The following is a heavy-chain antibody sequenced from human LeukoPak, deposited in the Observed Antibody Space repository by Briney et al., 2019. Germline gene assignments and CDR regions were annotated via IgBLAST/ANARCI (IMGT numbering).Heavy chain of an antibody. CDR2: ISPSGAST. Sequence: ASVKVSCKASGYTFTDYYMHWVRQAPGQGPEWMGVISPSGASTTYAQKFQGRVTMTRDTSISTAYMELSRLRSDDTAVYYCAREQSGYSSGWRAEYFQHWGQGTLVTVSS. J-gene: IGHJ1*01. V-gene: IGHV1-2*02. D-gene: IGHD6-19*01. CDR3: AREQSGYSSGWRAEYFQH. CDR1: GYTFTDYY.